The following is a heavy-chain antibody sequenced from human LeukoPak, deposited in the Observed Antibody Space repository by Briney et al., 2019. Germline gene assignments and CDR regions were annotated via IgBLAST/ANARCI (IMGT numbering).Heavy chain of an antibody. Sequence: SETLSLTCAVYGGSFSGYYWSWIRQPPGKGLEWIGEINHSGSTNYNPSLKSRVTISVDTSKNQFSLKLRSVTAADTAVYYCARGRGYDSSGYYYVVWGQGTLVTVSS. D-gene: IGHD3-22*01. V-gene: IGHV4-34*01. CDR1: GGSFSGYY. CDR2: INHSGST. J-gene: IGHJ4*02. CDR3: ARGRGYDSSGYYYVV.